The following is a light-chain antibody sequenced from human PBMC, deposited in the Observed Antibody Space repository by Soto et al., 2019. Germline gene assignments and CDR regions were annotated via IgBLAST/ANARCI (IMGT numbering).Light chain of an antibody. CDR1: QSISNY. CDR2: DAS. J-gene: IGKJ5*01. V-gene: IGKV1-39*01. Sequence: DIQMTQSPSSLSASVGDRVTITCRASQSISNYLNWYQQKPGKAPNLLIYDASSLHSGVPSRFSGSGSGTEFNLTISSLQPEDLATYYCQQYNRYPITFGQGTRLEIK. CDR3: QQYNRYPIT.